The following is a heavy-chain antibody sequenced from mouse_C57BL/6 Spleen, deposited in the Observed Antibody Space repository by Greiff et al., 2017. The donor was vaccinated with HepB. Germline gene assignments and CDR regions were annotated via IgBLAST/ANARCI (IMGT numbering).Heavy chain of an antibody. Sequence: QVQLKQSGPGLVQPSQSLSITCTVSGFSLTSYGVHWFRQSPGKGLEWLGVIWRGGSTDYNAAFMSRLSITKDNSKSQVFFKMNSLQADDTAIYYCAKGSYYDYGRYFDVWGTGTTVTVSS. V-gene: IGHV2-5*01. CDR3: AKGSYYDYGRYFDV. CDR2: IWRGGST. J-gene: IGHJ1*03. D-gene: IGHD2-4*01. CDR1: GFSLTSYG.